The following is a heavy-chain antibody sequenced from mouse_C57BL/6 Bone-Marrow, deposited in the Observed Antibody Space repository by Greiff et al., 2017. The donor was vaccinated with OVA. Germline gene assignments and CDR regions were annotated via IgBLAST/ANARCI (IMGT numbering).Heavy chain of an antibody. CDR2: IYPGSGGT. J-gene: IGHJ2*01. D-gene: IGHD1-1*01. Sequence: QVQLQQPGAELVKPGASVTLSCKASGYTFTSYWITWVKQRPGQGLEWIGDIYPGSGGTAYNEKFKSKATLTVDTSSSTAYMQLRSLTSEDSAVXYCARCGTTVVANWGQGTTLTVSS. CDR1: GYTFTSYW. V-gene: IGHV1-55*01. CDR3: ARCGTTVVAN.